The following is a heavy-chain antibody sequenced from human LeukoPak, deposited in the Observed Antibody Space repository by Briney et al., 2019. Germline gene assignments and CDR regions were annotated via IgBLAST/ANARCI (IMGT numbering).Heavy chain of an antibody. CDR2: ISYDGSNK. CDR3: ARIEWERLGRAFDI. J-gene: IGHJ3*02. V-gene: IGHV3-30*04. Sequence: GGSLRLSCAASGFTFSSYAMHWVRQAPGKGLEWVAVISYDGSNKYYADSVKGRFTISRDNSKNTLYLQMNSLRAEDMAVYYCARIEWERLGRAFDIWGQGTMVTVSS. CDR1: GFTFSSYA. D-gene: IGHD1-26*01.